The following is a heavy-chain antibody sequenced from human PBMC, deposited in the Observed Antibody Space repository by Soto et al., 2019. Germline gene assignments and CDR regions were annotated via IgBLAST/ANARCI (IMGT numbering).Heavy chain of an antibody. D-gene: IGHD3-3*01. CDR3: ETVDRSIKIFGVVLAQFDY. J-gene: IGHJ4*02. CDR1: GYTLTELS. CDR2: FDPEDGET. Sequence: ASVKVSCKVSGYTLTELSMHWVRQAPGKGLEWMGGFDPEDGETIYAQKFQGRVTMTEDTSTDTAYMELSSLRSEDTAVYYCETVDRSIKIFGVVLAQFDYWGQGTLVTVSS. V-gene: IGHV1-24*01.